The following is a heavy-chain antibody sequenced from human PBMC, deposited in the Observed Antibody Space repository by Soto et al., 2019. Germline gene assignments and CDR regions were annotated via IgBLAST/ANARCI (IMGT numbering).Heavy chain of an antibody. CDR1: GFTFSSYG. CDR3: AKERPPYYYYYYMDV. CDR2: ISYDGSNK. V-gene: IGHV3-30*18. J-gene: IGHJ6*03. Sequence: GGSLRLSCAASGFTFSSYGMHWVRQAPGKGLEWVAVISYDGSNKYYADSVKGRFTISRDNSKNTLYLQMNSLRAEDTAVYYCAKERPPYYYYYYMDVWGKGTTVTVSS. D-gene: IGHD1-1*01.